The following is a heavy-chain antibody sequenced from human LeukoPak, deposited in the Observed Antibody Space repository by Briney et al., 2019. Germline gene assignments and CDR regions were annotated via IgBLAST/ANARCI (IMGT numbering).Heavy chain of an antibody. Sequence: GGSLRLSCAGSGFTFSTYSIKWVRQAPGKGLEWVSHIGGSGSFIYYADSVKGRFTISRDNAKNSVYLQMNSLRDADTAVYFCARLLATWDYYYMDVWGKGTTVTVSS. CDR1: GFTFSTYS. CDR2: IGGSGSFI. J-gene: IGHJ6*03. CDR3: ARLLATWDYYYMDV. V-gene: IGHV3-48*02. D-gene: IGHD3-3*02.